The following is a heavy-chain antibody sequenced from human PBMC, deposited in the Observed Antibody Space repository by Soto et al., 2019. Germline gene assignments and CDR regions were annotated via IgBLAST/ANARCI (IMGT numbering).Heavy chain of an antibody. CDR2: ISYDGSNK. J-gene: IGHJ6*03. CDR3: AKDSRDYYGSGSYRHYYYYMDV. CDR1: GFTFSSYG. V-gene: IGHV3-30*18. Sequence: GGSLRLSCAASGFTFSSYGMHWVRQAPGKGLEWVAVISYDGSNKYYADSVKGRFTISRDNSKNTLYLQMNSLRAEDTAVYYCAKDSRDYYGSGSYRHYYYYMDVWGKGTTVTVSS. D-gene: IGHD3-10*01.